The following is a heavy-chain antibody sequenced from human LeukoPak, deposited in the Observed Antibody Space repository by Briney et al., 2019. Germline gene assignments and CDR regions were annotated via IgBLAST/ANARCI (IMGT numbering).Heavy chain of an antibody. V-gene: IGHV3-33*06. J-gene: IGHJ4*02. CDR3: AKGTSYCSY. CDR2: IWYDGSNK. D-gene: IGHD1-26*01. Sequence: GRSLRLSCAASGFTFSSYGMHWVRRAPGKGLEWVAVIWYDGSNKYYADSVKGRFTISRDNSKNTLYLQMNSLRAEDTAVYYCAKGTSYCSYWGQGTLVTVSS. CDR1: GFTFSSYG.